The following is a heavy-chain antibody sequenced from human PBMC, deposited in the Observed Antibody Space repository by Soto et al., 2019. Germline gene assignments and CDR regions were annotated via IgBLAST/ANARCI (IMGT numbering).Heavy chain of an antibody. CDR1: EFTFSSYG. D-gene: IGHD2-2*01. Sequence: QVQLVESGGGVVQPGRSLRLSCAASEFTFSSYGMHWVRQAPGKGLEWVAVIWYDGSNKYYADSVKGRFTISRDNSKNTLYLQMNSLRAEDTAVYYCARGGVDCSSTSCYAESFYYYYMDVWGKGTTVTVSS. V-gene: IGHV3-33*01. J-gene: IGHJ6*03. CDR3: ARGGVDCSSTSCYAESFYYYYMDV. CDR2: IWYDGSNK.